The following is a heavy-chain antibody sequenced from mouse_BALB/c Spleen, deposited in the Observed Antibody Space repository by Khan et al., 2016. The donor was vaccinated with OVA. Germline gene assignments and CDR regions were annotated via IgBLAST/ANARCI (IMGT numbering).Heavy chain of an antibody. J-gene: IGHJ4*01. CDR1: GFSLSRYI. CDR3: ARTYYRYDGYYAMDY. Sequence: QVQLQQSGPGLVAPSQSLSITCTVSGFSLSRYIIHWVRQPPGKGLEWLGMIWGGGGTDYNSTLKSRLIIRKDNSKSQVLLKMNSLQTDDTAMYYCARTYYRYDGYYAMDYWGQGTSVTVSS. D-gene: IGHD2-14*01. V-gene: IGHV2-6-4*01. CDR2: IWGGGGT.